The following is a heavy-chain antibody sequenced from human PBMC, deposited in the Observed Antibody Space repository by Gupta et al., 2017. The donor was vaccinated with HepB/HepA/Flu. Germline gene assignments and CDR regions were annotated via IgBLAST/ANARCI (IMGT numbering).Heavy chain of an antibody. J-gene: IGHJ4*02. V-gene: IGHV3-23*01. D-gene: IGHD3-9*01. CDR1: GFTFSSYA. Sequence: EVQLLESGGGLVQPGGSLRLSCAASGFTFSSYAMSWVRQAPGKGLEWVSAISGSGGSTYYADSVKGRFTISRDNSKNTLYLQMNSLRAEDTAVYYCAKGSSLYYDILTGYYSSYYFDYWGQGTLVTVSS. CDR2: ISGSGGST. CDR3: AKGSSLYYDILTGYYSSYYFDY.